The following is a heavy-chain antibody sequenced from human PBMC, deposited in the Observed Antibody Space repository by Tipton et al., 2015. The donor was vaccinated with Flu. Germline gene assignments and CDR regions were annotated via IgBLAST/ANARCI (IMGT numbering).Heavy chain of an antibody. J-gene: IGHJ5*02. Sequence: GLVKPSGTLSLTCAVSGGSISSSNWWSWVRQPPGKGLEWIGEIYHSGSTNYNPSLKSRVTISVDKSKNQFSLKLSSVTAADTAVYYCARDSGAGQPINWFDPWGQGTLVTVSS. V-gene: IGHV4-4*02. CDR1: GGSISSSNW. CDR2: IYHSGST. D-gene: IGHD3-10*01. CDR3: ARDSGAGQPINWFDP.